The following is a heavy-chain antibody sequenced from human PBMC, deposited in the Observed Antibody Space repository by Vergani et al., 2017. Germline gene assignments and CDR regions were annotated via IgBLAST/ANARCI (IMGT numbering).Heavy chain of an antibody. D-gene: IGHD6-6*01. CDR3: AREPSRAARPLDY. J-gene: IGHJ4*02. V-gene: IGHV1-18*01. Sequence: QVPLVQSGAEVKKLGASVKVSCKASGYTFTRYGIIWVRQAPGQGLGWMGWKSAYNGNTNYAQKLQGRVTMNTDTYKSTAYMELRSLRSDDTAVYYCAREPSRAARPLDYWGQGTLVTVSS. CDR1: GYTFTRYG. CDR2: KSAYNGNT.